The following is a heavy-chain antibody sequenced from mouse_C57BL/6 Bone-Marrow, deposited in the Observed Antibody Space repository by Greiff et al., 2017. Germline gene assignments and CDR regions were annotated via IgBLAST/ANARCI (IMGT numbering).Heavy chain of an antibody. J-gene: IGHJ3*01. CDR1: GYTFTSYW. V-gene: IGHV1-64*01. CDR3: ARFGDYGPFAY. CDR2: IHPNSGST. D-gene: IGHD2-4*01. Sequence: VKLQQPGAELVKPGASVKLSCKASGYTFTSYWMHWVKQRPGQGLEWIGMIHPNSGSTNYNEKFKSKATLTVDKSSSTAYMQLSSLTSEDSAVYYCARFGDYGPFAYWGQGTLVTVSA.